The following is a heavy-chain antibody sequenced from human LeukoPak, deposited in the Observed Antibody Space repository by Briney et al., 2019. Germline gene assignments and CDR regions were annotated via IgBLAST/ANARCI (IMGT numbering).Heavy chain of an antibody. CDR3: AKVAEMDTILGKFDN. CDR1: GFTFSSYA. J-gene: IGHJ5*02. D-gene: IGHD5-24*01. Sequence: GGSLRLSCAASGFTFSSYAMSWVRQAPGKGLEWVSAISGNGGRTYYADSVKGRFTISRDNSRNTLYLQMNSLRAEDTAVYYCAKVAEMDTILGKFDNWGQGTLVTVSS. CDR2: ISGNGGRT. V-gene: IGHV3-23*01.